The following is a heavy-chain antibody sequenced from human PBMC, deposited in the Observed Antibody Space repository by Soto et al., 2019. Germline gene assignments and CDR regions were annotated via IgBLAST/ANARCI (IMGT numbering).Heavy chain of an antibody. CDR1: GDSVTSHY. V-gene: IGHV4-59*02. CDR2: MHYTGVS. J-gene: IGHJ4*02. CDR3: ATAYGTAWYTY. Sequence: QVQLQESGPGLVKPSATLSLTCYFSGDSVTSHYLTWIRQSPEKGLEWIGYMHYTGVSHYNPSLKSRLTISVDRSKNQFTLQLTSVTVADTAVYYCATAYGTAWYTYWGQGTQVTVSS. D-gene: IGHD6-13*01.